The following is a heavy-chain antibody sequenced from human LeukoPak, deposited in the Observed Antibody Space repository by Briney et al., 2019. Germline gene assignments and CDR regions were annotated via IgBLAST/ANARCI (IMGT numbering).Heavy chain of an antibody. CDR1: GASISSSAWY. CDR3: ARVRSGMDV. J-gene: IGHJ6*03. D-gene: IGHD3-10*01. V-gene: IGHV4-61*08. CDR2: IYYSGST. Sequence: PSETLSLTCSVSGASISSSAWYWGWIRQPPGKGLEWIGYIYYSGSTNYNPSLKSRVTISVDTSKNQFSLKLSSVTAADTAVYYCARVRSGMDVWGKGTTVTVSS.